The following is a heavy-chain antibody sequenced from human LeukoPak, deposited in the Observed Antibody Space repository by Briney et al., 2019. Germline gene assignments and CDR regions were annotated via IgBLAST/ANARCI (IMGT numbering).Heavy chain of an antibody. Sequence: SVNVSCKASGGTFSTYAISWVRQAPGQGLEWMGRIVPMGDITNYAQRFQGRVTITADKFTRKAYMELSSLRFEDTALYYCARESVRNWLDPWGQGTLVTVAS. CDR3: ARESVRNWLDP. CDR1: GGTFSTYA. D-gene: IGHD3-3*01. V-gene: IGHV1-69*04. CDR2: IVPMGDIT. J-gene: IGHJ5*02.